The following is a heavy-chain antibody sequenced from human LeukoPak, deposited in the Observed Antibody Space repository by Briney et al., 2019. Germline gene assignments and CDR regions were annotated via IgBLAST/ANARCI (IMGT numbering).Heavy chain of an antibody. D-gene: IGHD1-26*01. CDR3: ARGWEGATIPFDY. V-gene: IGHV3-30-3*01. CDR1: GFTFSSYA. J-gene: IGHJ4*02. CDR2: ISYDGSNK. Sequence: PGRSLRLSCAASGFTFSSYAMHWVRQAPGKGLEWVAVISYDGSNKYYADSVKGRFTISRDNSKNTLYLQMNSLRAEDAAVYYCARGWEGATIPFDYWGQGTLVTVSS.